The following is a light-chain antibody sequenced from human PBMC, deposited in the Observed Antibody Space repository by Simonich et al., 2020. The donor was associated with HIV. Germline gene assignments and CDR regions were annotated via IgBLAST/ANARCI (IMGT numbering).Light chain of an antibody. CDR2: WAS. CDR1: QIVLYSSNNKNY. CDR3: QQYYITPYT. V-gene: IGKV4-1*01. Sequence: DIVMTQSPDSLAVSLGERATINCKCSQIVLYSSNNKNYLAWYQQKPGQPPKLLIYWASTRESGIPDRFSGSGSGTDFTLTISILQAEDVAVYFCQQYYITPYTFGQGTKLEIK. J-gene: IGKJ2*01.